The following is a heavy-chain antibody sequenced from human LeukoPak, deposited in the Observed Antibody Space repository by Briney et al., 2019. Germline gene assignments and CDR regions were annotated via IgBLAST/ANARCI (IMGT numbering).Heavy chain of an antibody. J-gene: IGHJ5*02. CDR2: ISPSGDIT. Sequence: GGSLRLSCAASGFIFSSHGMNWVRQAPGKGLEWVSGISPSGDITYYADSVKGRFTISRDNSKNTLYLQMGSLRAEDMAVYYCARDVSSRIQLWSSWFDPWGQGTLVTVSS. CDR1: GFIFSSHG. CDR3: ARDVSSRIQLWSSWFDP. V-gene: IGHV3-23*01. D-gene: IGHD5-18*01.